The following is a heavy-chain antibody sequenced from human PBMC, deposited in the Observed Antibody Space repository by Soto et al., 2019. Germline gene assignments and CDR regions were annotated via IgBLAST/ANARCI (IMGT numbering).Heavy chain of an antibody. CDR2: IIPILGIA. Sequence: QVQLVQSGAEVKKPGSSVKVSCKASGGTFSSYTISWVRQAPGQGLEWMGRIIPILGIANYAQKFQGRVTITADKTTSTAYMELSSLRSEDTAAYYCARTDGSGPVGMDVWGQGTTVTVSS. CDR1: GGTFSSYT. J-gene: IGHJ6*02. CDR3: ARTDGSGPVGMDV. V-gene: IGHV1-69*02. D-gene: IGHD3-10*01.